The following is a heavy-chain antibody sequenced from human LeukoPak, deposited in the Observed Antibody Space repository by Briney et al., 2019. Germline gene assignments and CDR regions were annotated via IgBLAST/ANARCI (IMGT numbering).Heavy chain of an antibody. V-gene: IGHV3-30*02. D-gene: IGHD4-17*01. CDR3: AKVGRNYGDYNGWFDP. J-gene: IGHJ5*02. CDR2: MSYDGGNK. Sequence: GGSLRLSCAASGFTFSSYGMHWVRQAPGKGLDWVAFMSYDGGNKYYADSVKGRFTISRDNSKNTLYLQMNTLRTEDTAVYYCAKVGRNYGDYNGWFDPWGQGTLVTVSS. CDR1: GFTFSSYG.